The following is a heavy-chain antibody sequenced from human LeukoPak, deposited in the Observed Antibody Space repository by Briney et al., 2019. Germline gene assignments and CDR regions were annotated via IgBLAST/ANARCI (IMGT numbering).Heavy chain of an antibody. V-gene: IGHV4-34*01. CDR3: ASLHSALGY. Sequence: PSETLSLTCAVYGGSFSTYYWGWLRQPPGKGLEWIAIISYSGTTYYNPSLKSRVTISVDTSKNQFSLKLSSVTAADTAVYYCASLHSALGYWGQGTLVTVSS. CDR1: GGSFSTYY. J-gene: IGHJ4*02. CDR2: ISYSGTT. D-gene: IGHD7-27*01.